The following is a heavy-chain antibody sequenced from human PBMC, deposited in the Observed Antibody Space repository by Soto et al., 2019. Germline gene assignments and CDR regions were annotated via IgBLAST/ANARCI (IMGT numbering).Heavy chain of an antibody. D-gene: IGHD3-9*01. CDR2: IYPGDSDT. V-gene: IGHV5-51*01. Sequence: GASLTISCKGSGYSFTSYWIGWVRQMPGKGLEWMGIIYPGDSDTRYSPSFQGQVTISADKSISTAYLQWSSLKASDTAMYYCARYNDILTGYPAKYYYYYYGMDVWGQGTTVTVSS. CDR3: ARYNDILTGYPAKYYYYYYGMDV. CDR1: GYSFTSYW. J-gene: IGHJ6*02.